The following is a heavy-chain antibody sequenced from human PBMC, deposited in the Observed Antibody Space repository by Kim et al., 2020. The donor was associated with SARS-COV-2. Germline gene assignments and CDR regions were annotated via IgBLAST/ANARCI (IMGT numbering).Heavy chain of an antibody. CDR3: ARDSSSWYGSFDY. V-gene: IGHV6-1*01. D-gene: IGHD6-13*01. J-gene: IGHJ4*02. Sequence: YAVSVKSRITINPDTSKNQFSLQLNSVTPEDTAVYYCARDSSSWYGSFDYWGQGTLVTVSS.